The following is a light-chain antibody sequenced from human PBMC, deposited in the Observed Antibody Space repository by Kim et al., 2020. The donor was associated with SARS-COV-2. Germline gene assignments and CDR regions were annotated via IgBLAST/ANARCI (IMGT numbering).Light chain of an antibody. Sequence: QSVLTQPPSASGIPGQRVTISCSGSTSDIGSNYVYWYQHLPGTAPKLLIYRNNQRPSGVPDRFSVSKSGTSASLAISGLRPDDEADYYCATWDDSLNGPLFGGGTKLTVL. CDR2: RNN. V-gene: IGLV1-47*01. CDR3: ATWDDSLNGPL. J-gene: IGLJ3*02. CDR1: TSDIGSNY.